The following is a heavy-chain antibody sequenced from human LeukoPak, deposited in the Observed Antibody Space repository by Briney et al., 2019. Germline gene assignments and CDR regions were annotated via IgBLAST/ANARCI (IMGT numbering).Heavy chain of an antibody. Sequence: GGSLRLSCAASGFIFGSYDMYWVRPAPGKGLEWVAVISNDGNNKQYADSVKGRFTISRDNSKNTLYLQMSSLRADDTAVYHCAKGGLTRFFDYWGQGTLVTVSS. CDR1: GFIFGSYD. V-gene: IGHV3-30*18. CDR2: ISNDGNNK. J-gene: IGHJ4*02. D-gene: IGHD1-1*01. CDR3: AKGGLTRFFDY.